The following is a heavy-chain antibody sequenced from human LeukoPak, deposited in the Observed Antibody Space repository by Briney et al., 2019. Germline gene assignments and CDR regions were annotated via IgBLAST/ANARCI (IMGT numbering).Heavy chain of an antibody. J-gene: IGHJ4*02. Sequence: PSETLSLTCAVSGDSISSSNWWSWVRQPPGKGLEWIGEIYHSGSTNHNPSLKSRVTISVDKSKNQFSLKLSSVTAADTAVYYCARETSSGWPFDCWGQGTLVTVSS. V-gene: IGHV4-4*02. CDR1: GDSISSSNW. CDR3: ARETSSGWPFDC. D-gene: IGHD6-19*01. CDR2: IYHSGST.